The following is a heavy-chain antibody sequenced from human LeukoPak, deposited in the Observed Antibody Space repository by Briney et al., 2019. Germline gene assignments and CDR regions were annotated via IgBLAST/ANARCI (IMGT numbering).Heavy chain of an antibody. J-gene: IGHJ6*04. D-gene: IGHD3-10*02. V-gene: IGHV3-48*03. CDR3: AELGITLIGGV. Sequence: GGSLRLSCAASGFTFSSYEMNWVRQAPGKGLEWVSYISSSGSTIYYADSVKGRFTISRDNAKDSLYLQMNSLRAEDTAVYYCAELGITLIGGVWGKGTTVTISS. CDR1: GFTFSSYE. CDR2: ISSSGSTI.